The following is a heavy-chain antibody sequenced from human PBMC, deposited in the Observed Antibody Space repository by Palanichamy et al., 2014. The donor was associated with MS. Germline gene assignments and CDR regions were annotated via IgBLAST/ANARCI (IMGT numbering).Heavy chain of an antibody. D-gene: IGHD3-22*01. CDR3: ARDLIGYYDSSGYYDSSRNY. CDR1: GYTFTGYY. CDR2: INPNSGGT. Sequence: QVQLVQSGAEVKKPGASVKVSCKASGYTFTGYYMHWVRQVPGQGLEWMGWINPNSGGTNYAQKFQGRVTMTRDTSISTAYMELSRLRSDDTAVYYCARDLIGYYDSSGYYDSSRNYWGQGTLVTVSS. J-gene: IGHJ4*02. V-gene: IGHV1-2*02.